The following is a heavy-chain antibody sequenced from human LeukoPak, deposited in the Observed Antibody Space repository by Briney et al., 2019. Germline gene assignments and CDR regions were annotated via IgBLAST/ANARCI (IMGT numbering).Heavy chain of an antibody. CDR2: MYHSGTT. D-gene: IGHD3-3*01. CDR3: TRKQSGWFYF. V-gene: IGHV4-4*02. Sequence: SGTLSLTCSVSGGSITSTEWWSWVRQPPGKGLEWIGEMYHSGTTNYNPALKSRVTISADKSKNQLSLNLNSVTAADTAVYYWTRKQSGWFYFWGQGTLVTVSS. CDR1: GGSITSTEW. J-gene: IGHJ5*01.